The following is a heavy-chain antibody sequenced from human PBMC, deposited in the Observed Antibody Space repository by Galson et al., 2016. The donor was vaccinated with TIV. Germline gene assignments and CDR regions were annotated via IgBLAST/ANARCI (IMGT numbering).Heavy chain of an antibody. D-gene: IGHD1-14*01. CDR2: ITYTGETK. J-gene: IGHJ6*02. CDR3: ATDPTTWEPLLVYHAMDV. V-gene: IGHV3-30*03. CDR1: GFSFKTYG. Sequence: SLRPSCAASGFSFKTYGLDWVRPAPGRGLEWVALITYTGETKYYADSVKGRFSISRDNSNNTLYAQMTDLRLDDTAVYHCATDPTTWEPLLVYHAMDVWGQGTTVTVSS.